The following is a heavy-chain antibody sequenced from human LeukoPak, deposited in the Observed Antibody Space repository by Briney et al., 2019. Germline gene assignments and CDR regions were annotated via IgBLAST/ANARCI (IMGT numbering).Heavy chain of an antibody. CDR1: GGSISSYY. V-gene: IGHV4-59*01. CDR3: ARGFGGASGY. D-gene: IGHD3-10*01. Sequence: PSETLSLTCTVSGGSISSYYWSWIRQPPGKGLEWIGYIYYSVSTNYNPSLKSRVTISVDTSKNQFSLKLSSVTAADTAVYYCARGFGGASGYWGQGTLVTVSS. CDR2: IYYSVST. J-gene: IGHJ4*02.